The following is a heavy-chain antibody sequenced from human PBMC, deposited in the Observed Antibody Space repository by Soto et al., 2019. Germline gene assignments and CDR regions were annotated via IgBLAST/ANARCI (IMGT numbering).Heavy chain of an antibody. V-gene: IGHV3-30*18. Sequence: GSLRLSCAGSGFTFSSYGIHWVRQAPGKGLEWVALISYDGGNEKYTESVKDRFTISRDDSHNVAYLQMSSLRTEDTAMYYCAKDRYSGTYPTDFDYWGQGSLVTVSS. D-gene: IGHD1-26*01. J-gene: IGHJ4*02. CDR2: ISYDGGNE. CDR1: GFTFSSYG. CDR3: AKDRYSGTYPTDFDY.